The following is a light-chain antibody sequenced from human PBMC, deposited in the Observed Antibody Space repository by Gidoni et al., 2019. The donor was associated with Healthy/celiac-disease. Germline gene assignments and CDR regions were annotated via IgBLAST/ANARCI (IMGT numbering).Light chain of an antibody. Sequence: ELVLTQSPATLSLSPGESATLSCRASQSVRSYLAWYQQKPGQAPRLLIYDASNRATGIPARFSGSGSGTDFTLTISSLEPEDFAVYYCQQRSNWLITFGQGTRLEIK. J-gene: IGKJ5*01. CDR3: QQRSNWLIT. V-gene: IGKV3-11*01. CDR2: DAS. CDR1: QSVRSY.